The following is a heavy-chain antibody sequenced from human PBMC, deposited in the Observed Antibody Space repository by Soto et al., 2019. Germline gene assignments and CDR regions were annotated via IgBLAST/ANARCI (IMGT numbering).Heavy chain of an antibody. CDR1: GFTFTGYF. D-gene: IGHD2-15*01. V-gene: IGHV1-2*02. CDR2: INLNSGGT. CDR3: ARDAISVLTPYFDN. J-gene: IGHJ4*02. Sequence: ASVKVSCKASGFTFTGYFMHWVRQAPGQGLEWMGWINLNSGGTKYAQNFQGRVTMMRDTSISTAYMELSSLTSDDTAVYYCARDAISVLTPYFDNWGQGTPVTVSS.